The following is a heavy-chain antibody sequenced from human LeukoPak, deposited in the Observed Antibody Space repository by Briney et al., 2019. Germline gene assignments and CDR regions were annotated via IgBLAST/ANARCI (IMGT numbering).Heavy chain of an antibody. CDR1: GFTFSSYW. V-gene: IGHV3-74*01. Sequence: GGSLRLSCAASGFTFSSYWMHWVRQAPGKGLVWVSRIKGDGSGASYADSVKGRFTIPRDNAKNTLYLEINSLRGDDTAVYYCACTSRPIDAWGQGTLVTVSS. CDR2: IKGDGSGA. CDR3: ACTSRPIDA. D-gene: IGHD2-8*01. J-gene: IGHJ5*02.